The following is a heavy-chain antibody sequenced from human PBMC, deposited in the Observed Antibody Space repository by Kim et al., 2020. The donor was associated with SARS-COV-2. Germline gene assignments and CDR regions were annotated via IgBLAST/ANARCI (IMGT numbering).Heavy chain of an antibody. CDR3: ARVPITMVRGVAYNWFDP. D-gene: IGHD3-10*01. J-gene: IGHJ5*02. CDR1: GYTFTGYY. Sequence: ASVKVSCKASGYTFTGYYMHWVRQAPGQGLEWMGRINPNSGGTNYAQKFQGRVTMTRDTSISTAYMELSRLRSDDTAVYYCARVPITMVRGVAYNWFDPWGQGTLVTVSS. V-gene: IGHV1-2*06. CDR2: INPNSGGT.